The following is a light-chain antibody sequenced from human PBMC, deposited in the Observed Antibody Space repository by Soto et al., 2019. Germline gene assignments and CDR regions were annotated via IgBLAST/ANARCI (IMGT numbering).Light chain of an antibody. Sequence: QLVLTQSPFASASLGASVKLTCTLSSGHTTYAIAWHQQQPEKGPRFLMKLDSDGSQIKGDGIPDRFSGSSSGAERYLTISSLQSEDEADYYCQTWGTGGVFGGGTKLTVL. V-gene: IGLV4-69*01. CDR1: SGHTTYA. J-gene: IGLJ3*02. CDR2: LDSDGSQ. CDR3: QTWGTGGV.